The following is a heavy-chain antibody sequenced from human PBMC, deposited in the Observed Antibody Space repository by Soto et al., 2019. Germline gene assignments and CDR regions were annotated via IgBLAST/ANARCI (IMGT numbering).Heavy chain of an antibody. Sequence: QVQLVESGGGLVKPGGSLRLSCAASGFTFSDFHMSWIRQAPGKGLEWVSYIYRDSTAVFYAESVRGRFTISRDNAKNSLYLQMDSLGGEDPAVYYCAKRIVGNTGHAMDVWGQGTTVTVSS. CDR1: GFTFSDFH. V-gene: IGHV3-11*01. D-gene: IGHD2-21*01. CDR3: AKRIVGNTGHAMDV. J-gene: IGHJ6*02. CDR2: IYRDSTAV.